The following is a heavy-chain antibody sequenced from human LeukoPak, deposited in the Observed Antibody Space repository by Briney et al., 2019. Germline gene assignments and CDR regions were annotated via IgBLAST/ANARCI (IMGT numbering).Heavy chain of an antibody. V-gene: IGHV3-66*01. Sequence: GRSLRLSCAASGFTFSSYAMHWVRQAPGKGLEWVSLICRDGRTYYADSVKGRFTISRDNSKNTLSLQMNSLRLEDTAVYYCLGGTTVALPWGQGTLVTVSS. CDR3: LGGTTVALP. CDR1: GFTFSSYA. CDR2: ICRDGRT. D-gene: IGHD4-17*01. J-gene: IGHJ5*02.